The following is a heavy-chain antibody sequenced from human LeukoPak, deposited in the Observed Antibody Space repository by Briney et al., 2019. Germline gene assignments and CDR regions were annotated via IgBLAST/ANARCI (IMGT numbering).Heavy chain of an antibody. CDR1: GFSLNTSEVG. J-gene: IGHJ3*02. CDR3: AHRNIAVVASGSFDI. V-gene: IGHV2-5*02. CDR2: IYWDDDK. Sequence: ESGPTLVKPTQTLTLTCTFSGFSLNTSEVGVGWIRQPPGKALEWLALIYWDDDKRYSPSLKSSLTITQDTSKTQVVLTMTNMDPVDTGTYYCAHRNIAVVASGSFDIWGQGTMVTVSS. D-gene: IGHD6-19*01.